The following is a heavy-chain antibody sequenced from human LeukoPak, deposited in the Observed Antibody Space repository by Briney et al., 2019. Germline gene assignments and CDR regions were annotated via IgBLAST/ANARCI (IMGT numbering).Heavy chain of an antibody. V-gene: IGHV1-18*01. CDR1: GYTFTSYG. Sequence: ASVKVSCKASGYTFTSYGISWVRQAPGQGLEWVGWISAYNGNTNYAQKLQGRVTMTTDTSTSTAYMELRSLRSDDTAVYYCARTGGERTWLRPSFDYWGQGTLVTVSS. CDR2: ISAYNGNT. J-gene: IGHJ4*02. CDR3: ARTGGERTWLRPSFDY. D-gene: IGHD5-12*01.